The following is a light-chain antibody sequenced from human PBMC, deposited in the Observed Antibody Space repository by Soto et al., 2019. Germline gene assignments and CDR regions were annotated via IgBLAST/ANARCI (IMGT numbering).Light chain of an antibody. V-gene: IGLV2-18*02. CDR3: SSFTRNNTLV. Sequence: QSALIQPPSVSGSPGQSVTISCTGTSSDVGSYDYVSWYQQHPGTVPKPMIYNVNTQPSGVPDRFSGSKSGNTASMTISGLHPEDEADYYCSSFTRNNTLVFGGGTQLTVL. CDR2: NVN. CDR1: SSDVGSYDY. J-gene: IGLJ3*02.